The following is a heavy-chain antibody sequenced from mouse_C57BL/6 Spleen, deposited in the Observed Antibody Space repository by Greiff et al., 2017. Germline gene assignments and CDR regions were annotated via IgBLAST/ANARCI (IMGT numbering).Heavy chain of an antibody. CDR1: GFSLTSYG. J-gene: IGHJ4*01. Sequence: VKLQESGPGLVQPSQSLSITCTVSGFSLTSYGVHWVRQSPGKGLEWLGVIWSGGSTDYNAAFISRLSISKDNSNSQVFFKMNSLQADDTAIYYCARNPPSTTVDYYAMDYWGQGTSGTVSA. CDR2: IWSGGST. D-gene: IGHD1-1*01. CDR3: ARNPPSTTVDYYAMDY. V-gene: IGHV2-2*01.